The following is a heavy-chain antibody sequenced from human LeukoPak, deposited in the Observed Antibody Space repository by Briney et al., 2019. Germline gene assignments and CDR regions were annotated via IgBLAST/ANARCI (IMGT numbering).Heavy chain of an antibody. CDR2: INSDGSSI. J-gene: IGHJ4*02. CDR1: GFTFSSYG. V-gene: IGHV3-74*01. Sequence: GGSLRLSCAASGFTFSSYGMHWVRQAPGKGLVWVSRINSDGSSIRNADSVKGRLTISRDNSKNTLYLQMNSLRVEDTALYYCAKDGRGGYSYGSYFDSWGQGILVTVSS. CDR3: AKDGRGGYSYGSYFDS. D-gene: IGHD5-18*01.